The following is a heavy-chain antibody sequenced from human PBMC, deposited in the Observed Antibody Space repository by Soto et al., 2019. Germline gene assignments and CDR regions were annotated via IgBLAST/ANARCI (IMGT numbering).Heavy chain of an antibody. CDR2: ISYDGSNK. J-gene: IGHJ4*02. Sequence: GGSLRLSCAASGFTFSSYGMHWVRQAPGKGLEWVAVISYDGSNKYYADSVKGRFTISRDNSKNTLYLQMNSLRAEDTAVYYCAKDPWKYSSGLLGYWGQGTLVTVSS. CDR3: AKDPWKYSSGLLGY. CDR1: GFTFSSYG. V-gene: IGHV3-30*18. D-gene: IGHD6-19*01.